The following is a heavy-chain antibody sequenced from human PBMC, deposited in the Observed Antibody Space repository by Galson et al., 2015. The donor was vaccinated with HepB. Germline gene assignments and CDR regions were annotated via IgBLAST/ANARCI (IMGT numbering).Heavy chain of an antibody. J-gene: IGHJ5*02. V-gene: IGHV5-10-1*01. CDR3: ARRTDCSGGSCYGFDP. CDR1: GCSFTSYW. D-gene: IGHD2-15*01. Sequence: QSGAEVKKPGESLRISCKGSGCSFTSYWISWVRQMPGKGLEWMGRIDPSDSYTNYSPSFQGHVTISADKSISTAYLQWSSLKASDTAMYYCARRTDCSGGSCYGFDPWGQGTLVTVSS. CDR2: IDPSDSYT.